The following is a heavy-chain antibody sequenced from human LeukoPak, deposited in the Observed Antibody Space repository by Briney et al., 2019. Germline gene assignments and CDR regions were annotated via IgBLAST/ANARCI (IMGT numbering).Heavy chain of an antibody. V-gene: IGHV3-30*18. Sequence: GRSLRLSCAASGFTFSSYGMHWVRQAPGKGLEWVAVISYDGSNKYYADSVKGRFTISRDNSKNTLYLQMNSLRAEDTAVYYCAKAPEGNYYGMDVWGQGTTVTVSS. CDR1: GFTFSSYG. J-gene: IGHJ6*02. CDR3: AKAPEGNYYGMDV. CDR2: ISYDGSNK.